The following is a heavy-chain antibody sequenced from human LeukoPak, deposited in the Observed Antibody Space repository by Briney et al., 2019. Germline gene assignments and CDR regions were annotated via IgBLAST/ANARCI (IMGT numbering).Heavy chain of an antibody. V-gene: IGHV3-48*01. D-gene: IGHD1-1*01. CDR2: ISSSSSTI. CDR1: GFTFSSYS. J-gene: IGHJ6*03. CDR3: ARGEDWNLDHFYYYMDV. Sequence: PGGSLRLSCAASGFTFSSYSMNWVRQAPGKGLEWVSYISSSSSTIYYADSVKGRFTISRDNAKNSLYLQMNSLRAEDTAVYYCARGEDWNLDHFYYYMDVWGKGTTVTVSS.